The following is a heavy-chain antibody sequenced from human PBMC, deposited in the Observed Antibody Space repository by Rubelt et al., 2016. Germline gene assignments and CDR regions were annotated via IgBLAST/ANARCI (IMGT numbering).Heavy chain of an antibody. D-gene: IGHD6-13*01. J-gene: IGHJ4*02. CDR2: INQSGST. CDR1: GGSFSGYY. V-gene: IGHV4-34*01. CDR3: ARHRDNIAPRFNY. Sequence: QVQLQQWGAGLLKPSETLSLTCAVYGGSFSGYYWTWIRQPPGKGLEWIGEINQSGSTNYNPSLKSRVTVSVDTAKKQFSLSVGSVTAADTAVYYCARHRDNIAPRFNYWGQGTLVTVSS.